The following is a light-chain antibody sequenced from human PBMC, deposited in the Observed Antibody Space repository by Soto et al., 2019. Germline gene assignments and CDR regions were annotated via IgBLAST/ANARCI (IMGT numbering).Light chain of an antibody. V-gene: IGKV1-39*01. Sequence: DIQMTQSPSSLSASVGDRVTITCRASQTISSYLNWYQQKPGKAPKLLIYAASSLQSGAPSRFTGSGSGTDYTLTISSLQPEDFATYYCQQTYSTPFTFGPGTTVDI. CDR2: AAS. J-gene: IGKJ3*01. CDR3: QQTYSTPFT. CDR1: QTISSY.